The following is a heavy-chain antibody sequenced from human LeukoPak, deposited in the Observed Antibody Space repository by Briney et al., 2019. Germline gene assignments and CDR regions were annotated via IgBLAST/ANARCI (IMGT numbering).Heavy chain of an antibody. CDR3: ARTCITIFGEYYYCYMDV. CDR1: GGSISSYY. CDR2: IYYSGST. J-gene: IGHJ6*03. D-gene: IGHD3-3*01. V-gene: IGHV4-59*01. Sequence: SETLSLTCTVSGGSISSYYWSWIRQPPGKGLEWIGYIYYSGSTNYNPSLKSRVTISVDTSKNQFSLRLSSVTAADTAVYYCARTCITIFGEYYYCYMDVWGKGTTVTVSS.